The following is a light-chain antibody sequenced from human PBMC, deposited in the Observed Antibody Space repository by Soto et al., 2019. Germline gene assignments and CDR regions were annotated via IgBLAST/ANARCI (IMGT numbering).Light chain of an antibody. CDR3: VQFSLFPRT. CDR1: QSLVYSDGNTY. V-gene: IGKV2-24*01. Sequence: VLTQTPLSSPVTLGQPASISCRSSQSLVYSDGNTYLSWLQQRPGQPPRLLIYQISNRFSGVPDRFSGSGAGTDFTLKISRVEAEDVGVYSCVQFSLFPRTCGQGTKVEIK. J-gene: IGKJ1*01. CDR2: QIS.